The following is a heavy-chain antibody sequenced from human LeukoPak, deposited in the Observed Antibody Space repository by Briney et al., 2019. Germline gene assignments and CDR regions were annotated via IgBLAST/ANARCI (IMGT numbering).Heavy chain of an antibody. CDR1: GGSFSGYY. J-gene: IGHJ2*01. V-gene: IGHV4-34*01. Sequence: NPSETLSLTCAVYGGSFSGYYWSWIRQPPGKGLEWIGEINHSGSTNYNPSLKSRVTISVDTSKNQFSLKLSSVTAADTAVYYCARWTTPRKRYFDLWGRGTLVTVSS. D-gene: IGHD4-11*01. CDR2: INHSGST. CDR3: ARWTTPRKRYFDL.